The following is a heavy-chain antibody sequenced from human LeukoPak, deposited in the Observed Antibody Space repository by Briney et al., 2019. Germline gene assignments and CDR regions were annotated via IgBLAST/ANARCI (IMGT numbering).Heavy chain of an antibody. CDR3: ARMNYYGSGSYFPYYFDY. CDR1: GGSISSGGYY. V-gene: IGHV4-31*03. CDR2: IYYSGST. J-gene: IGHJ4*02. D-gene: IGHD3-10*01. Sequence: SQTLSLTCTVSGGSISSGGYYWSWIRQHPGKGLEWIGYIYYSGSTYYNPSLKSRVTISVDTSKNQFSLKLSSVTAADTAVYYCARMNYYGSGSYFPYYFDYWGQGALVTVSS.